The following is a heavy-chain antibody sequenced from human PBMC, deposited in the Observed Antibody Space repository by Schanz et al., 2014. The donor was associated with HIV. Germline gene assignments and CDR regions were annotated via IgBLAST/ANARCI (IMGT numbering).Heavy chain of an antibody. CDR1: GFTFRTFS. Sequence: EVQLVESGGGLVQPGGSLRLSCAASGFTFRTFSMDWVRQSPGRGLEWLAYISPGGDTIYYAESVKGRFTISRDYDKSSLYLQMSSLRDDDTAVYYCARGWRENSFDYWGQGTLVTVSS. V-gene: IGHV3-48*02. CDR2: ISPGGDTI. J-gene: IGHJ4*02. D-gene: IGHD4-4*01. CDR3: ARGWRENSFDY.